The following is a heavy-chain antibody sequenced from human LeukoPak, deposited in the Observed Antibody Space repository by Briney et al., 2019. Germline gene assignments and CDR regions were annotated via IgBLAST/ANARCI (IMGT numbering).Heavy chain of an antibody. CDR1: GGTFSSYA. CDR3: ARDRPYYYDSGGYWAYDAFDI. J-gene: IGHJ3*02. CDR2: IIPIFGTA. Sequence: ASVKVSCKASGGTFSSYAISWVRQAPGQGLEWMGRIIPIFGTANYAQKFQGRVTITTDESTSTAYMELSSLRSEDTAVYYCARDRPYYYDSGGYWAYDAFDIWGQGTMVTVSS. D-gene: IGHD3-22*01. V-gene: IGHV1-69*05.